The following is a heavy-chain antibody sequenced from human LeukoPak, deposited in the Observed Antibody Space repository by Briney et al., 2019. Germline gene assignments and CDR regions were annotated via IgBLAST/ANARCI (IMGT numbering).Heavy chain of an antibody. V-gene: IGHV4-59*08. CDR2: IYYSGST. D-gene: IGHD5-18*01. CDR3: ARHSGYGPGPFDY. CDR1: GGSISSYY. J-gene: IGHJ4*02. Sequence: SETLSLTCTVSGGSISSYYWSWIRQPPGKGLEWIGYIYYSGSTNYDPSLKSRVTISVDTSKNQFSLKLSSVTAADTAVYYCARHSGYGPGPFDYWGQGTLVTVSS.